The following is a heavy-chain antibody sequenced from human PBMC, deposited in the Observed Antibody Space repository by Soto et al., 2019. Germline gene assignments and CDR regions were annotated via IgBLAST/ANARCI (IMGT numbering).Heavy chain of an antibody. J-gene: IGHJ4*02. V-gene: IGHV1-46*01. CDR2: INPSGGST. D-gene: IGHD6-19*01. Sequence: ASVKVSCKASGYTFTSYYIHWVRQAPGQGLEWMGIINPSGGSTSYAQKFQDRVTITRDTSASTAYMELSSLRSEDTAVYCCARDLGGWPDYWGQGTLVTVS. CDR3: ARDLGGWPDY. CDR1: GYTFTSYY.